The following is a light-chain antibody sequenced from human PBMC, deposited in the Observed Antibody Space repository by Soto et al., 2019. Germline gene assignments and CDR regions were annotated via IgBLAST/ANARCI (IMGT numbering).Light chain of an antibody. Sequence: IHMTQSPSTLSASVCDRVTITCRASQSISRWLAWYRQKPGKAPEVVIYDVSTLAFGVPSRISGSGSGTEFTLTIRSLQPDDFATYYCQQYSSYPITFGGGTKVDIK. V-gene: IGKV1-5*01. CDR1: QSISRW. CDR3: QQYSSYPIT. CDR2: DVS. J-gene: IGKJ4*01.